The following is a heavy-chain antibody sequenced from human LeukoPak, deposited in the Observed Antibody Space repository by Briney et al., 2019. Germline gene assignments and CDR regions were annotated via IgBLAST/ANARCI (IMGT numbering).Heavy chain of an antibody. Sequence: GGSLRLSCAASGFTFSKYWMLWVSQAPGKGLESVSRINTDGTVTTYADSVKGRFTVSRDNADNTVFLQMNSVRDEDTAVYYCATKQWLAPPPDSWGQGTPVTVSS. V-gene: IGHV3-74*01. D-gene: IGHD6-19*01. CDR3: ATKQWLAPPPDS. J-gene: IGHJ4*02. CDR1: GFTFSKYW. CDR2: INTDGTVT.